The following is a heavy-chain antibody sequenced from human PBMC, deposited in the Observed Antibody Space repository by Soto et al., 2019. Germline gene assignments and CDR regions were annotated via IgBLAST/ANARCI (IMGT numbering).Heavy chain of an antibody. CDR2: VNSDETTT. V-gene: IGHV3-74*01. D-gene: IGHD1-26*01. Sequence: EVQLVESGGGLVQPGGSLRLSCAASGFTFSSYWMHWVRQAPGEGLVWVSRVNSDETTTSYADSVKGRFTISRDNARNTLYLQMNSLRAEDTAVYYCARVGTGRYDFDDCGQGTLVTVS. J-gene: IGHJ4*02. CDR1: GFTFSSYW. CDR3: ARVGTGRYDFDD.